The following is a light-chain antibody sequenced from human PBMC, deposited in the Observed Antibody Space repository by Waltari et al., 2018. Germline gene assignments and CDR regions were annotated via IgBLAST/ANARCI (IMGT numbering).Light chain of an antibody. J-gene: IGKJ4*01. CDR2: DAS. CDR1: QSVNRY. CDR3: QQRSSWLT. Sequence: EIVLTQSPATLSLSPGERATLPCRASQSVNRYLAWYQQKPGQAPRRLIYDASNRATGIPARFSGSGSGTDFTLTISSLEPEDFAVYYCQQRSSWLTFGGGTKVEIK. V-gene: IGKV3-11*01.